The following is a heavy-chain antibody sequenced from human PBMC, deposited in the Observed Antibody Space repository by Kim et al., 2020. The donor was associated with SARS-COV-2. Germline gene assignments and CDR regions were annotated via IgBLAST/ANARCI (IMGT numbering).Heavy chain of an antibody. D-gene: IGHD2-21*01. Sequence: SVKVSCKASGGTFSSYAISWVRQAPGQGLEWMGGIIPIFGTANYAQKFQGRVTITADESTSTAYMELSSLRSEDTAVYYCARGGGYCGGDCYFPLYYYYRDVRGKGTTVTVSS. CDR1: GGTFSSYA. CDR3: ARGGGYCGGDCYFPLYYYYRDV. CDR2: IIPIFGTA. J-gene: IGHJ6*03. V-gene: IGHV1-69*13.